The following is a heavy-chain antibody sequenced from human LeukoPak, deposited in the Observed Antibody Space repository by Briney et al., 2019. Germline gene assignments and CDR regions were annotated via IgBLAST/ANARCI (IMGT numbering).Heavy chain of an antibody. Sequence: GASVKVSCKVSGYTLTELSMHWVRQAPGKGLEWMGGFDPEDGETIYAQKFQGRVTMTEDTSTDTAYMELSSLRSEDTAVYYCATAPDSSGWYGIHFDYWGQGTLVTVSS. V-gene: IGHV1-24*01. CDR2: FDPEDGET. J-gene: IGHJ4*02. CDR3: ATAPDSSGWYGIHFDY. CDR1: GYTLTELS. D-gene: IGHD6-19*01.